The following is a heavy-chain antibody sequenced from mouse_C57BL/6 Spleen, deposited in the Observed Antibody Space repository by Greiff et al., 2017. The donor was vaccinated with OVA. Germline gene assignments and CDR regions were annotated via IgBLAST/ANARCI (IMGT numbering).Heavy chain of an antibody. D-gene: IGHD1-1*01. J-gene: IGHJ4*01. CDR3: ARNYGSSYDYAMGY. CDR1: GYAFTNYL. CDR2: INPGSGGT. Sequence: QVQLQQSGAELVRPGTSVKVSCKASGYAFTNYLIEWVKQRPGQGLEWIGVINPGSGGTNYNEKFKGKATLTADKSSSTAYMQLSSLTSEDSAVYFCARNYGSSYDYAMGYWGQGTSVTVSS. V-gene: IGHV1-54*01.